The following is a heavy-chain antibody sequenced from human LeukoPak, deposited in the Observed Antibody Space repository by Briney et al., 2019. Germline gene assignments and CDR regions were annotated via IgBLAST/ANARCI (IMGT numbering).Heavy chain of an antibody. J-gene: IGHJ4*02. D-gene: IGHD6-13*01. CDR2: IVVGSGNT. CDR1: GFTFTSSA. CDR3: ARDSGIAAPGGANDY. Sequence: AASVKVSCKASGFTFTSSAMQWVRQARGQRLEWIGWIVVGSGNTNYAQKFQERVTITRDMSTSTVYMELSSLRSEDTAVYYCARDSGIAAPGGANDYWGQGTLVTVSS. V-gene: IGHV1-58*02.